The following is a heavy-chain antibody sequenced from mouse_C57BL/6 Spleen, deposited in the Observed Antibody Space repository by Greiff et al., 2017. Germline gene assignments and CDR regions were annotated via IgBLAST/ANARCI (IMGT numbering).Heavy chain of an antibody. CDR3: ARRKDGYIWYFDG. J-gene: IGHJ1*03. V-gene: IGHV1-69*01. CDR2: IDPSYSYT. CDR1: GYTFTSYW. D-gene: IGHD2-3*01. Sequence: QVQLQQPGAELVMPGASVKLSCKASGYTFTSYWMHWVKQRPGQGLEWIGEIDPSYSYTNYNQKFKGKSTLTVDKSSNTAYMQRSSLTSEDSAVYYCARRKDGYIWYFDGWGTGTTVTVSS.